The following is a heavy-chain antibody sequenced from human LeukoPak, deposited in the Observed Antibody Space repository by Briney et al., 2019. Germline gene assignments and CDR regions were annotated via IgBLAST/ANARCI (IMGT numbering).Heavy chain of an antibody. J-gene: IGHJ5*02. Sequence: ASVKVSCKASGYTFTGYYMHWVRQAPGQGLEWMGRINPDSGGTNYAQEFQGRVTMTRDTSISTAYMELSRLRSDDTAVYYCARDMAAAGAVWFDPWGQGTLVTVSS. CDR1: GYTFTGYY. V-gene: IGHV1-2*06. CDR3: ARDMAAAGAVWFDP. D-gene: IGHD6-13*01. CDR2: INPDSGGT.